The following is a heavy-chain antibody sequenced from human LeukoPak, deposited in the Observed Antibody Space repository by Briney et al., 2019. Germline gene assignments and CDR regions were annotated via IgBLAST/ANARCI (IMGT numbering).Heavy chain of an antibody. V-gene: IGHV4-34*01. CDR3: APRGGYYRYYFDY. J-gene: IGHJ4*02. Sequence: PSETLSLTCAVYGGSFSGYYWSWIRQPPGQGLEWIGEINHSGSTNYNPSLKSRVTISVDTSKNQFSLKLSSVTAADTAVYYCAPRGGYYRYYFDYWGQGTLVTVSS. CDR1: GGSFSGYY. D-gene: IGHD3-22*01. CDR2: INHSGST.